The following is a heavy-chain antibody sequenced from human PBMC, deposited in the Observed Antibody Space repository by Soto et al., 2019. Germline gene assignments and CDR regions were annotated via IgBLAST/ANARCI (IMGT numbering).Heavy chain of an antibody. CDR2: IIPILGIA. CDR3: ALGGAADLFDY. V-gene: IGHV1-69*02. D-gene: IGHD2-15*01. Sequence: QVQLVQSGAEVKKPGSSVKVSCKASGGTFSSYTISWVRQAPGQGLEWMGRIIPILGIANYAQKFQGRVTITADNSTSTAYMELSSLRSEDTAVYYCALGGAADLFDYWGQGTLVTVSS. CDR1: GGTFSSYT. J-gene: IGHJ4*02.